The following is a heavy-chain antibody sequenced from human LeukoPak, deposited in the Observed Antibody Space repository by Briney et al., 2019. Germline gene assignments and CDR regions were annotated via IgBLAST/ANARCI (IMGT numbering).Heavy chain of an antibody. Sequence: PSETLSLTCTVSGGSINSNSYYWSWIRQPPGKGLEWIGEINHSGSTNYNPSLKSRVTISVDTSKNQFSLKLSSVTAADTAVYYCARAYPGITGTTRKYYGMDVWGQGTTVTVSS. J-gene: IGHJ6*02. CDR1: GGSINSNSYY. CDR3: ARAYPGITGTTRKYYGMDV. V-gene: IGHV4-39*07. D-gene: IGHD1-7*01. CDR2: INHSGST.